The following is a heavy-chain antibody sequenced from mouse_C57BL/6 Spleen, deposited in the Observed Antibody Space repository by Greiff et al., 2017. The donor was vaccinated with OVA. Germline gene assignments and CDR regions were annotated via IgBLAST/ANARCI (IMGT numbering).Heavy chain of an antibody. V-gene: IGHV1-42*01. J-gene: IGHJ3*01. Sequence: VQLKESGPELVKPGASVKISCKASGYSFNGYYMNWVKQSPEKSLEWIGEINPSTGGTTYNQKFKAKATLTVDKSSSTAYMQLKSLTSEDSAVYYCARSYRSNKAWFAYWGQGTLVTVSA. D-gene: IGHD1-1*01. CDR1: GYSFNGYY. CDR3: ARSYRSNKAWFAY. CDR2: INPSTGGT.